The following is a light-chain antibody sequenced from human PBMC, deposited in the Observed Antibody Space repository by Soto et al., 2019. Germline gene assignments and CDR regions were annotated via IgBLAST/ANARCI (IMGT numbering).Light chain of an antibody. J-gene: IGLJ1*01. V-gene: IGLV1-44*01. CDR1: RSSIGSNT. CDR2: SNN. CDR3: AAWDASLGGSYV. Sequence: QSVLTQPPSASGTPGQRVTISCSGSRSSIGSNTVNWYQHLPGSAPKLLIYSNNHRPSGVPDRFSASKAGASASLAISGLQPEDEGDYYCAAWDASLGGSYVFGSGTKVTVL.